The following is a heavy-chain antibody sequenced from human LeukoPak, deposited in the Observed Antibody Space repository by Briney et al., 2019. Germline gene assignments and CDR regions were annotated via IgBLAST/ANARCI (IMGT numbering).Heavy chain of an antibody. CDR1: GYTFTSYD. Sequence: ASVKVSCKASGYTFTSYDINWVRQATGQGLEWMGWMNPNSGNTGYAQKFQGRVTMTRNTSISTAYMELSSLRSEDTAVYYCARGFVVVVPAGRPPTHYYYMDVWGKGTTVTVSS. D-gene: IGHD2-2*01. J-gene: IGHJ6*03. V-gene: IGHV1-8*01. CDR2: MNPNSGNT. CDR3: ARGFVVVVPAGRPPTHYYYMDV.